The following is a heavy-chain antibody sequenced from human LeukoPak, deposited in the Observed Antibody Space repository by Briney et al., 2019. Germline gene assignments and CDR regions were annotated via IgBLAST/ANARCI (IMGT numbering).Heavy chain of an antibody. D-gene: IGHD2-8*01. V-gene: IGHV3-74*01. CDR2: IHTDGTNT. CDR1: GFTFSSHW. Sequence: GGSLRLSCAASGFTFSSHWMHWVRQAPGKGLVWVSRIHTDGTNTNYADSVKGRFTISRDNAKNTVYLQMNSLTAEDTAVYYCARGRLLLYAIDYWGQGTLVTVSS. J-gene: IGHJ4*02. CDR3: ARGRLLLYAIDY.